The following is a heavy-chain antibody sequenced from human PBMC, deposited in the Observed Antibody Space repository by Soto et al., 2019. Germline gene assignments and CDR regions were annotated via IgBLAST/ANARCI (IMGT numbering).Heavy chain of an antibody. CDR1: GFTFSSYA. J-gene: IGHJ4*02. CDR2: ISGSGGST. Sequence: QLLESGGGLVQPGGSLRLSCAASGFTFSSYAMSWVRQAPGKGPEWVSGISGSGGSTYYTDSVGGRFTISRDNSKNTVPLQVHSLRAEDTAVYYCAKERGSGWSPHYFDSWGQGPLVTVSS. D-gene: IGHD6-19*01. V-gene: IGHV3-23*01. CDR3: AKERGSGWSPHYFDS.